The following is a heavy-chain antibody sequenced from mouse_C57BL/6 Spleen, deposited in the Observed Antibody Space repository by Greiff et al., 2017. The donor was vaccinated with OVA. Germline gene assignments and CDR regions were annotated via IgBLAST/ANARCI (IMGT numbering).Heavy chain of an antibody. CDR3: AKGVYYDYDGPYFDY. D-gene: IGHD2-4*01. CDR2: IDPANGNT. Sequence: VQLQQSVAELVRPGASVKLSCTASGFNIKNTYMHWVKQRPEQGLEWIGRIDPANGNTKYAPKFQGKATITADTSSNTAYLQLSSLTSEDTAIYYCAKGVYYDYDGPYFDYWGQGTTLTVSS. J-gene: IGHJ2*01. V-gene: IGHV14-3*01. CDR1: GFNIKNTY.